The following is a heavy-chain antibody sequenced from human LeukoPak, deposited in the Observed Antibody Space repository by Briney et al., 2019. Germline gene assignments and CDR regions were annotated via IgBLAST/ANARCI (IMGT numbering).Heavy chain of an antibody. CDR3: ARDGALWVGDFTFYFDS. V-gene: IGHV1-2*03. CDR2: INPNNGDT. D-gene: IGHD3-10*01. J-gene: IGHJ4*02. CDR1: GYTFTSYG. Sequence: LGASVKVSCKASGYTFTSYGISWVRQAPGQGLEWMGWINPNNGDTDSAQKFKGRVTMTRDTSISTVYMELTRLTSDDTAVYFCARDGALWVGDFTFYFDSWGQGSLVTVSS.